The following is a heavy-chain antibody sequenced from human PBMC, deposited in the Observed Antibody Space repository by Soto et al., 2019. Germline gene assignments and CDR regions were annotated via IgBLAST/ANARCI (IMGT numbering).Heavy chain of an antibody. V-gene: IGHV4-31*11. CDR1: GGSICRGCNY. J-gene: IGHJ6*02. D-gene: IGHD3-10*01. CDR3: ARARMVRGVIYYYGMDG. Sequence: QVQLQESGPGLVKSSQTLSLTCAVSGGSICRGCNYWSWIRQHPGKGLEWIGYIYYSGSTYYNQSLKSRVTISVDTSKNQFSLKLNSVTAADTAVYYCARARMVRGVIYYYGMDGWGHWTTVTVSS. CDR2: IYYSGST.